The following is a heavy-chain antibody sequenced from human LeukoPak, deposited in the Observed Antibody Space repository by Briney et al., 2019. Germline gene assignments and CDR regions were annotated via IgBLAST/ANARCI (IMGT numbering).Heavy chain of an antibody. Sequence: GGSLRLSCTASGFTFGDHAMSWVRQAPGKGLEWVGFIRSKAYRGTTEYVASVKGRFSISRDDSQSIAYLQMNSLKTEDTAVYYCTRGAIQLWLHNGMDVWGQGTTVSVSS. V-gene: IGHV3-49*04. J-gene: IGHJ6*02. CDR1: GFTFGDHA. D-gene: IGHD1-1*01. CDR2: IRSKAYRGTT. CDR3: TRGAIQLWLHNGMDV.